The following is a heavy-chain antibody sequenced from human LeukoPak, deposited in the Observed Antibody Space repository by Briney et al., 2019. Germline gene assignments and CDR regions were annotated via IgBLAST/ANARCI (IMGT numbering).Heavy chain of an antibody. CDR2: IYYSGST. V-gene: IGHV4-59*01. CDR1: GGSISSYY. D-gene: IGHD5-24*01. CDR3: ASFPTLRIDGYNRAQ. J-gene: IGHJ4*02. Sequence: SETLSLTCTVSGGSISSYYWSWIRQPPGKGLEWIGYIYYSGSTNYNSSLKSRVTISVDTSKNQFSLKLSSVTAADTAVYYCASFPTLRIDGYNRAQWGQGTLVTVSS.